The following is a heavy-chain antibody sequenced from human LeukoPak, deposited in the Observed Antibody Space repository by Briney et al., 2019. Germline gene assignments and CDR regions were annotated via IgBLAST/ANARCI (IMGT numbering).Heavy chain of an antibody. D-gene: IGHD2-15*01. Sequence: SETLSLTCTVSGDSFSSDNYYWTWIRQPPGKGLEWIGYVFYSGNTNYNPSLKSRVTISADTSKNQFSLRLSSVTAADTAVYYCARGGGDSSLGFWGQGTLVTVSS. CDR2: VFYSGNT. CDR1: GDSFSSDNYY. J-gene: IGHJ4*02. V-gene: IGHV4-61*01. CDR3: ARGGGDSSLGF.